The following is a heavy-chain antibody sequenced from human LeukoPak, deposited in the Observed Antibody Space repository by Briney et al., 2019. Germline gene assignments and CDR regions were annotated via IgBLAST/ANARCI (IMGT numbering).Heavy chain of an antibody. CDR2: ISYDGSNK. Sequence: GGSLRLSCAASGFTFSSYAMHWVRQAPGKGLEWVAVISYDGSNKYYADSVKGRFTISRDNSKNTLYLQMDGLGAENTAVYYCAKFSGSYYYYYYAMDVWGQGTTVTVSS. J-gene: IGHJ6*02. D-gene: IGHD1-26*01. CDR1: GFTFSSYA. V-gene: IGHV3-30-3*01. CDR3: AKFSGSYYYYYYAMDV.